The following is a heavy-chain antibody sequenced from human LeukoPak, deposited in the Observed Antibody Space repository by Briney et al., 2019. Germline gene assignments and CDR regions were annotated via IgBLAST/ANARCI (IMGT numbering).Heavy chain of an antibody. CDR1: GFTFSSYA. J-gene: IGHJ3*02. CDR2: ISYDGSNK. CDR3: ARSFITMVRSDAFDI. Sequence: QPGGSLRLSCAASGFTFSSYAMHWVRQAPGKGLERVAVISYDGSNKYYADSVKGRFTISRDNSKNTLYLQMNSLRAEDTAVYYCARSFITMVRSDAFDIWGQGTMVTVSS. V-gene: IGHV3-30-3*01. D-gene: IGHD3-10*01.